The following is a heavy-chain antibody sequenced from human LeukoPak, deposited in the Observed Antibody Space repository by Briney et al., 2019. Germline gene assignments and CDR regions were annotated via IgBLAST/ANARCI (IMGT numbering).Heavy chain of an antibody. J-gene: IGHJ6*02. CDR2: ISGSGGST. Sequence: GGSLRLSCAASGFTFSSYAMSWVRQAPGKGLEWVSAISGSGGSTYYADSVKGRFTLSRDNAKNSLYLQMNSLRVEDTALYYCAKGTSSSVYYYYGMDVWGQGTTVTVSS. CDR1: GFTFSSYA. CDR3: AKGTSSSVYYYYGMDV. V-gene: IGHV3-23*01. D-gene: IGHD6-6*01.